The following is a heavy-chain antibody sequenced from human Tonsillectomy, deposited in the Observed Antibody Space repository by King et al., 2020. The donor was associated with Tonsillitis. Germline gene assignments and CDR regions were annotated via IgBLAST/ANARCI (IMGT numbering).Heavy chain of an antibody. CDR3: ARGLEDWFFSL. Sequence: QLVQSGAEVKKPGASVKVSCKASGYTFTTYGINWVRQAPGQGLECRGWISTYNGETDYAQKFQGRVTLTTNTSTSTVYMELRSLRSDDTAVYYCARGLEDWFFSLWGRGTLVTVPS. J-gene: IGHJ2*01. CDR2: ISTYNGET. D-gene: IGHD6-6*01. CDR1: GYTFTTYG. V-gene: IGHV1-18*04.